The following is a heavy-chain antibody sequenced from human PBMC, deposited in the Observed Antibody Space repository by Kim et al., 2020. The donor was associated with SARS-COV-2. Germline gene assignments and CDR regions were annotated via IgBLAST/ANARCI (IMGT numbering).Heavy chain of an antibody. V-gene: IGHV3-43D*03. J-gene: IGHJ4*02. Sequence: GGSLRLSCAASGFTFDDYAMHWVRQAPGKGLEWVSLISWDGGSTYYADSVKGRFTISRDNSKNSLYLQMNSLRAEDTALYYCAKDMGQQLAPDYWGQGTLVSVSS. CDR1: GFTFDDYA. D-gene: IGHD6-13*01. CDR2: ISWDGGST. CDR3: AKDMGQQLAPDY.